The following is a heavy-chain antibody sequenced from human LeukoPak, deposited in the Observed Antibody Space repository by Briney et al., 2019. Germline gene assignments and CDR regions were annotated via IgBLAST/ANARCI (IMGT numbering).Heavy chain of an antibody. CDR1: GFTFSSYA. D-gene: IGHD4-17*01. J-gene: IGHJ4*02. Sequence: GGSLRLSCAASGFTFSSYAMSWVREAPGKGLEWVSAISGSGGSTYYADSVKGRFTISRDNSKNTLYLQMNSLRAEDTAVYYCARFSLSLRDLLGDDLFDYWGQGTLVTVSS. V-gene: IGHV3-23*01. CDR3: ARFSLSLRDLLGDDLFDY. CDR2: ISGSGGST.